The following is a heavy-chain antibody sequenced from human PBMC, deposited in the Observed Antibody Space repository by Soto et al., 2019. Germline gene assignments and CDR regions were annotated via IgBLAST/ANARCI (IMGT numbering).Heavy chain of an antibody. J-gene: IGHJ4*02. Sequence: QITLKETGPTLVKPTQTLTLTCTFSGFSLSTSGVGVGWIRQPPGKALEWLALIYWDDGKRYSPYLKSRLTITKDTSKNPVVPTMTNMDPVDTATYSGAHGSLMDYLDYWGQGTLVTVSS. V-gene: IGHV2-5*02. CDR1: GFSLSTSGVG. CDR3: AHGSLMDYLDY. CDR2: IYWDDGK. D-gene: IGHD2-8*01.